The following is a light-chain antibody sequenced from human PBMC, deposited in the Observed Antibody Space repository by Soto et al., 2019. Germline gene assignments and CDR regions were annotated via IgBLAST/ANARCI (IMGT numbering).Light chain of an antibody. Sequence: QSALTQPASVSGSPGQSITISCTGTSSDDGAYNYVSWYQQHPGKAPQLMISNVSNRPSGVSNRFSGSKSGNTASLTISGLQSEDEDDYYCSSYTTSSVVFGGGTKLTV. CDR3: SSYTTSSVV. CDR2: NVS. V-gene: IGLV2-14*01. CDR1: SSDDGAYNY. J-gene: IGLJ2*01.